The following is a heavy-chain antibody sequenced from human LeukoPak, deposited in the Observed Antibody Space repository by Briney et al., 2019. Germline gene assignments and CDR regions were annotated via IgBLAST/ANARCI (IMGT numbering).Heavy chain of an antibody. Sequence: SETLSLTCTVSGGSISSYYWSWIRQPPGKGLEWIGYIYYSGSTNYNPSLKSRVTISVDTSKNQFSLKLSSVTAADTAVYYCARSITGIDAFDIWGQGTMVIVSS. J-gene: IGHJ3*02. CDR1: GGSISSYY. CDR2: IYYSGST. D-gene: IGHD1-20*01. CDR3: ARSITGIDAFDI. V-gene: IGHV4-59*01.